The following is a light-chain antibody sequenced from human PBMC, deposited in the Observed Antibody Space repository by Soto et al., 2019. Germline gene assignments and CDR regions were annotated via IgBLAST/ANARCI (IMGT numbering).Light chain of an antibody. CDR2: DVS. CDR3: SSYTSSNTYV. CDR1: SSDVGGYNY. V-gene: IGLV2-14*01. Sequence: QSALTQPASVSGSPGQSITICCTGTSSDVGGYNYVSWYQQHPGKAPKLMIYDVSNRPSGVSNRFSGSKSGNTASLTISGLQAEDEADYYCSSYTSSNTYVFGTGTKFTVL. J-gene: IGLJ1*01.